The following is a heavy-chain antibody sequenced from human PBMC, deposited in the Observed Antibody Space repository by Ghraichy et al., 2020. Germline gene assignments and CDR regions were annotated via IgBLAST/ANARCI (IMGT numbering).Heavy chain of an antibody. D-gene: IGHD3-3*01. CDR2: IKSKTDGGTI. Sequence: GESLNISCAASGLTFSNAWMSWVRQAPGKGLEWVGRIKSKTDGGTIDYAAPVKGRFTISRDDSKNTLYLQMNSLKTEDTAVYYCTTYVFRFLEWLLIWGQGTVVTVSS. V-gene: IGHV3-15*01. J-gene: IGHJ3*02. CDR3: TTYVFRFLEWLLI. CDR1: GLTFSNAW.